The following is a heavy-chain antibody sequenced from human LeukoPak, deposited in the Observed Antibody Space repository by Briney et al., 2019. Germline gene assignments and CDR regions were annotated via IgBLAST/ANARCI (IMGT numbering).Heavy chain of an antibody. Sequence: ASVKVSCKAPGGTFSSYAISWVRQAPGQGLEWMGRIIPIFGTANYAQKFQGRVTITTDESTSTAYMELSSLRSEDTAVYYCARARYDFWSGYYPFDYWGQGTLVTVSS. CDR2: IIPIFGTA. CDR1: GGTFSSYA. CDR3: ARARYDFWSGYYPFDY. V-gene: IGHV1-69*05. J-gene: IGHJ4*02. D-gene: IGHD3-3*01.